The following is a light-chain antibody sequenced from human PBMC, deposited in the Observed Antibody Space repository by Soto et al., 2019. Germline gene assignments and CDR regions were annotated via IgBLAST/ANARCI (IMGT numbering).Light chain of an antibody. CDR1: QSLSFN. V-gene: IGKV3-20*01. CDR2: GTS. Sequence: EIVMTQSPATLSVSPGERATLSCRASQSLSFNLAWYQQKPGQAPRLLIYGTSSRATGIPDRFSGSGSGTDFTLTISRLEPEDFAVYYCQQYGSSPRTFGQGTKV. J-gene: IGKJ1*01. CDR3: QQYGSSPRT.